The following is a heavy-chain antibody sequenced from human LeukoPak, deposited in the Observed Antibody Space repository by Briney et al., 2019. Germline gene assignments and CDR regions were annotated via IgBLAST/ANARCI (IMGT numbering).Heavy chain of an antibody. CDR2: ISYDGSNK. J-gene: IGHJ4*02. V-gene: IGHV3-30-3*01. CDR3: ARLIVVVPAALFDY. D-gene: IGHD2-2*01. CDR1: GFTFSSYA. Sequence: PGGSLRLSCAASGFTFSSYAMHWVRQAPGKGLEWVAVISYDGSNKYYADSVKGRFTISRDNSKNTLYLQMNSLRAEDTAVYYCARLIVVVPAALFDYWGQGTLVTVSS.